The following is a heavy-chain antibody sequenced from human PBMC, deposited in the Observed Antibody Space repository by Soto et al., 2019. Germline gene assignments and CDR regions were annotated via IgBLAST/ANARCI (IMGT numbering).Heavy chain of an antibody. Sequence: ASVKVSCKASGYTFTSYDINWVRQATGQGLEWMGWMNPNSGNTGYAQKFQGRVTMTRNTSISTAYMELSSLRSEDTAVYYYARGESELGGVYYYGMDVWGQGXTVTVFS. V-gene: IGHV1-8*01. CDR3: ARGESELGGVYYYGMDV. D-gene: IGHD1-26*01. CDR1: GYTFTSYD. CDR2: MNPNSGNT. J-gene: IGHJ6*02.